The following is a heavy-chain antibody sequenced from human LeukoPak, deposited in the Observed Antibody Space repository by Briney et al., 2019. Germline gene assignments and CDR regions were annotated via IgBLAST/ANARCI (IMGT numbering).Heavy chain of an antibody. V-gene: IGHV4-39*01. CDR1: GGSISSYY. Sequence: SETLSLTCTVSGGSISSYYWGWIRQPPGKGLEWIGSIYYSGSTYYNPSLKSRVTISVDTSKNQFSLKLSSVTAADTAVYYCARTLRIRITMVRGVTQGDAFDIWGQGTMVTVSS. CDR3: ARTLRIRITMVRGVTQGDAFDI. J-gene: IGHJ3*02. CDR2: IYYSGST. D-gene: IGHD3-10*01.